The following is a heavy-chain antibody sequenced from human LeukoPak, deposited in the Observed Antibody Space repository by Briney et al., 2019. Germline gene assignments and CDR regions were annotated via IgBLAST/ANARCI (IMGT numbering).Heavy chain of an antibody. V-gene: IGHV4-59*01. CDR2: IYYSGST. Sequence: KPAETLSLTCTVSGGSISSYYWSWIRQPPGKGLEWIGYIYYSGSTNYNPSLKSRVTISVDTSKNQFSLKLSSVTAADTAVYYCARGPDRAEAFDIWGQGTMVTVSS. CDR1: GGSISSYY. D-gene: IGHD3-10*01. J-gene: IGHJ3*02. CDR3: ARGPDRAEAFDI.